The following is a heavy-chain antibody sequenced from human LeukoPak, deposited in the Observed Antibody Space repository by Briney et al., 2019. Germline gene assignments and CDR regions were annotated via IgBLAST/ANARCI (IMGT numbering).Heavy chain of an antibody. D-gene: IGHD6-13*01. CDR3: ARTGYSSSWYHYYYGMDV. J-gene: IGHJ6*04. CDR1: GGSISSSSYY. V-gene: IGHV4-39*07. Sequence: PSETLSLTCTVSGGSISSSSYYWGWIRQPPGKGLEWIGSIYYSGSTYYNPSLKSRVTISVDTSKNQFSLKLSSVTAADTAVYYCARTGYSSSWYHYYYGMDVWGKGTTVTVSS. CDR2: IYYSGST.